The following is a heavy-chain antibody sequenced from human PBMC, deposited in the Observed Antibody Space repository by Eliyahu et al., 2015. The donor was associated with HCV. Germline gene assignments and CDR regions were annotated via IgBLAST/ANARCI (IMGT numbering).Heavy chain of an antibody. CDR2: IYYSGST. D-gene: IGHD3-22*01. Sequence: QVQLQESGPGLVKPSETLSLTCTVSGGSISSYYWSWIRQPPGKGLEWIGYIYYSGSTNYNPSLKSRVTISVDTSKNQFSLKLSSVTAADTAVYYCAREPEYYDSSGYFDYWGQGTLVTVSS. CDR1: GGSISSYY. V-gene: IGHV4-59*01. J-gene: IGHJ4*02. CDR3: AREPEYYDSSGYFDY.